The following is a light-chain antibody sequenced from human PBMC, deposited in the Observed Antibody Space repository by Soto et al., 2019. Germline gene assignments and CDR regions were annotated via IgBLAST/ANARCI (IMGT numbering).Light chain of an antibody. CDR2: GAS. CDR1: QSVSSNY. V-gene: IGKV3-20*01. J-gene: IGKJ3*01. Sequence: EIVLAQSPDTLSLSPGESATLSCRASQSVSSNYLAWYQHKPGQAPRLLIYGASSRATGIPDRFSGSGSGTDFSLTINRLEPEDFAVYYCQQSGTSPFTFGPGTKVEIK. CDR3: QQSGTSPFT.